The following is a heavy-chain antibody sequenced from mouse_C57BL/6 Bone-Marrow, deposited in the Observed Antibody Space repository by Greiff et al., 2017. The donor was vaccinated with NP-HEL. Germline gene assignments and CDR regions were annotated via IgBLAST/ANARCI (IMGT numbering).Heavy chain of an antibody. Sequence: VRVVESGAELVKPGASVKLSCKASGYTFTSYWMHWVKQRPGQGLEWIGMIHPNSGSTNYNEKFKSKATLTVDKSSSTAYMQLSSLTSEDSAVYYCANWGTEAMDYWGQGTSVTVSS. J-gene: IGHJ4*01. CDR3: ANWGTEAMDY. CDR2: IHPNSGST. V-gene: IGHV1-64*01. D-gene: IGHD4-1*01. CDR1: GYTFTSYW.